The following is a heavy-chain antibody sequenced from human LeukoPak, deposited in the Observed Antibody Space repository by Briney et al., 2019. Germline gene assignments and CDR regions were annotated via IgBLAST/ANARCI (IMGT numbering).Heavy chain of an antibody. CDR2: ISSSSSYI. J-gene: IGHJ4*02. D-gene: IGHD4-17*01. CDR3: VRGLMTTVTTCFDY. CDR1: GFTFSSYS. V-gene: IGHV3-21*01. Sequence: PGGSLRLSCAASGFTFSSYSMNWVRQAPGKGLEWVSSISSSSSYIYYADSVKGRFTISRDNAKNSLYLQMNSLRAEDTAVYYCVRGLMTTVTTCFDYWGQGTLVTVSS.